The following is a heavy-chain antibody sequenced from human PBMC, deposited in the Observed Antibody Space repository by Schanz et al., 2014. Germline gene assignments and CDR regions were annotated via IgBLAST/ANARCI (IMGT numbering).Heavy chain of an antibody. Sequence: QVQLVESGGGVVQPGRSLRLSCAASGFTFSSYGMHWVRQAPGKGLEWVAIIWYDGSNKYYADSVKGRFTISRDNSNNTVFLQMNSLRAEDTAVYYCAKHVRSLTGNDYWGQGTLVTVSS. D-gene: IGHD3-9*01. V-gene: IGHV3-33*06. CDR3: AKHVRSLTGNDY. CDR2: IWYDGSNK. CDR1: GFTFSSYG. J-gene: IGHJ4*02.